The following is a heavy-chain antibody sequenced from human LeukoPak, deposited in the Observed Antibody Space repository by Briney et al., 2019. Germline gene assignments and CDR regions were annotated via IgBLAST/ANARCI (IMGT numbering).Heavy chain of an antibody. V-gene: IGHV4-39*01. J-gene: IGHJ4*02. CDR2: IFYDGTT. CDR3: ARRVVAGTTVDF. D-gene: IGHD6-19*01. CDR1: GGSISSPNSY. Sequence: SETLSLTCTVSGGSISSPNSYWGWIRQPPGKGLEWIGSIFYDGTTYYNPSLKSRVTISVDTSKSQFSLALRSVTAADTAVYYCARRVVAGTTVDFWGQGNLVTVSS.